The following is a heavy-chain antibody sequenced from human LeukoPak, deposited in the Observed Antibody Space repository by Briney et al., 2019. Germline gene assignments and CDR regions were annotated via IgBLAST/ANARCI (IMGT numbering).Heavy chain of an antibody. V-gene: IGHV1-69*05. CDR1: GGTFSSCA. CDR2: IIPIFGTA. D-gene: IGHD3-22*01. CDR3: ARYYDSSGADY. J-gene: IGHJ4*02. Sequence: SVKVSCKASGGTFSSCAISWVRQAPGQGLEWMGRIIPIFGTANYAQKFQGRVTITTDESTSTAYMELSSLRSEDTAVYHCARYYDSSGADYWGQGTLVTVSS.